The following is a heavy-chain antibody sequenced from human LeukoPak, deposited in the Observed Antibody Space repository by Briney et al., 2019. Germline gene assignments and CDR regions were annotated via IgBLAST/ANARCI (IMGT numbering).Heavy chain of an antibody. J-gene: IGHJ5*02. V-gene: IGHV4-39*07. CDR2: IYYSGST. D-gene: IGHD5-18*01. Sequence: SETLSLTCTVSGGSISSSSYYWGWIRQPPGKGLEWIGSIYYSGSTYYNPSLKSRVTISVDTSKNQFSLKLSSVTAADTAVYYCARNGDTTMDYNWFDPWGQGTLVTVSS. CDR1: GGSISSSSYY. CDR3: ARNGDTTMDYNWFDP.